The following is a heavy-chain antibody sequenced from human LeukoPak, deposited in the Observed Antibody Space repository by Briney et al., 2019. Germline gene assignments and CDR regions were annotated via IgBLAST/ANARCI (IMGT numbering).Heavy chain of an antibody. CDR3: AAGPANSTPFDP. CDR2: IIPIFGTA. V-gene: IGHV1-69*05. J-gene: IGHJ5*02. D-gene: IGHD1-7*01. Sequence: GASVKVSCKASGGTFSSYAISWVRQAPGQGLEWMGGIIPIFGTANYAQKFQGRVTITTDESTSTAYMELSSLRSEDTAVYYCAAGPANSTPFDPWGQGTLVTVSS. CDR1: GGTFSSYA.